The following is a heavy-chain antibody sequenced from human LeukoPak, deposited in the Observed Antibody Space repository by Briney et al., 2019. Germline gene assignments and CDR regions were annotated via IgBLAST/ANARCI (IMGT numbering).Heavy chain of an antibody. J-gene: IGHJ4*02. CDR2: IYPGDSDT. V-gene: IGHV5-51*03. CDR3: ARRPASVGGGFDY. Sequence: GESLKISCKASGYTFTNYWIGWVRQMPGKGLEWIGTIYPGDSDTRYSPSFHGQVTISADKSISTAYLQWSSLRASDTGIYYCARRPASVGGGFDYWGQGTLVTVSS. CDR1: GYTFTNYW. D-gene: IGHD3-16*01.